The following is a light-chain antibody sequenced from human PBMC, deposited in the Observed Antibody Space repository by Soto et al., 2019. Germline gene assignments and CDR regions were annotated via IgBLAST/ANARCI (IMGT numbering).Light chain of an antibody. V-gene: IGLV1-44*01. Sequence: QSVLTQPPSASGTPGQRVTISCSGSSSNIGSNTVNWYRQLPGTAPKLLSYRNNQRPSGVPARFSGSKSGTSASLAISGLETEDEADYYCAAWDDSLNGWVFGGGTKLTVL. CDR3: AAWDDSLNGWV. J-gene: IGLJ3*02. CDR2: RNN. CDR1: SSNIGSNT.